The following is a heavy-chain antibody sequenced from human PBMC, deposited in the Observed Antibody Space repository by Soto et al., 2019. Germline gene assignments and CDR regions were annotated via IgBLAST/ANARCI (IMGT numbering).Heavy chain of an antibody. CDR2: INPSGGST. D-gene: IGHD3-3*01. CDR3: ARDRVHYDLWSGHSGRVYYYYGMDV. CDR1: GYTFTSYY. J-gene: IGHJ6*02. V-gene: IGHV1-46*01. Sequence: ASVKVSCKASGYTFTSYYMHCVRQASGQGLEWMGIINPSGGSTSYAQKFQGRVTMTRDTSTSTVYMELRSLRSEDTAVYYCARDRVHYDLWSGHSGRVYYYYGMDVWS.